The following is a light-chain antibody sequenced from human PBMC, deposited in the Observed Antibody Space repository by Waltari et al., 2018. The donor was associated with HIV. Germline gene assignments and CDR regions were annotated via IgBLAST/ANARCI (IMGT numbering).Light chain of an antibody. J-gene: IGLJ2*01. CDR3: SSYTSSTTLV. V-gene: IGLV2-14*03. CDR2: DVS. Sequence: QSALTPPASVPGSPGQSITIPCTGTSCDVGGYNDVAWYQKSPRQAPNPMIYDVSNRPSGCSNRFSGPTSGNTASLTISGLQAEDEADYYCSSYTSSTTLVFGGGTKLTVL. CDR1: SCDVGGYND.